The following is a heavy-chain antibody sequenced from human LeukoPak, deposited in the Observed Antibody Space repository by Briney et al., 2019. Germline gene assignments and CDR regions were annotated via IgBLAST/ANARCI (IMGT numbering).Heavy chain of an antibody. Sequence: ASVKVSCKASGYTFTSYDINWVRQATGQGLEWMGWMNPNSGNTGYAQKFQGRVTITRNTSISTGYMELSSLRPEDTAVYYCARGRRIQPHWFDPWGEGTLVTVSS. CDR3: ARGRRIQPHWFDP. D-gene: IGHD5-18*01. CDR2: MNPNSGNT. J-gene: IGHJ5*02. V-gene: IGHV1-8*03. CDR1: GYTFTSYD.